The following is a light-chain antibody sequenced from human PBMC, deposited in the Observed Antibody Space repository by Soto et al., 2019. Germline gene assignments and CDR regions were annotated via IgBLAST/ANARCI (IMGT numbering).Light chain of an antibody. CDR1: QSISSS. Sequence: DIQMTQSPSSLSASVGDRVTITCRASQSISSSLNWYQQKPGKAPNLLIYAASSLQSGVPSRFSGSGSGTDFTLTISSLQPEDFATYSCQQTYRTPLTFGGGTKVDIK. CDR3: QQTYRTPLT. V-gene: IGKV1-39*01. J-gene: IGKJ4*01. CDR2: AAS.